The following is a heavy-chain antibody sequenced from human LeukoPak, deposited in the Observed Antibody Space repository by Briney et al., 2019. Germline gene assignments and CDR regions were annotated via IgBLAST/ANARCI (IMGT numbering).Heavy chain of an antibody. J-gene: IGHJ3*02. D-gene: IGHD2-2*01. V-gene: IGHV3-33*01. CDR3: ARGGDIVVVPAASDAFDI. CDR2: IWYDGSNR. CDR1: GFTFSSYG. Sequence: GRSLRLSCGASGFTFSSYGMHWVRQAPGKGLDWVAVIWYDGSNRYYADSVKGRFTISRDNSKNTLYLQMNSLRAEDTAVYYCARGGDIVVVPAASDAFDIWGQGTMVTVSS.